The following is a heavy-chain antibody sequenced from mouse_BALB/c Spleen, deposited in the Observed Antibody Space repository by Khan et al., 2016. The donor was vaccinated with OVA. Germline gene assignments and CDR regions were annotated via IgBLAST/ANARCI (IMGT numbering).Heavy chain of an antibody. CDR1: GFSLTNYS. CDR2: IWSAGST. D-gene: IGHD2-4*01. Sequence: QVQLLQSGPGLVQPSQSLSITCTVSGFSLTNYSVHWVRQSPGKGLEWLGVIWSAGSTDYNAAFISRLTIRKDNSRSQVFFKMNSLQPNDTAIYYCARRGYDYGRGALFAYWGQGTLVTVSA. CDR3: ARRGYDYGRGALFAY. J-gene: IGHJ3*01. V-gene: IGHV2-2*02.